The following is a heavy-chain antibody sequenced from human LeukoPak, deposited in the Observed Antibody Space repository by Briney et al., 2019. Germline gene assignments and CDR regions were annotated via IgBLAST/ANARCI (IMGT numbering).Heavy chain of an antibody. Sequence: ASVTVSCKASGYTFTSYGIIWVRQAPGQGLEWMGWISTYNGNTNYAQKIQGRVTITTDTSTSTAYMELRSLRSDDTAVYYCARDLPYSSSWESIDYWGQGTLVTVSS. D-gene: IGHD6-13*01. CDR2: ISTYNGNT. CDR3: ARDLPYSSSWESIDY. J-gene: IGHJ4*02. V-gene: IGHV1-18*01. CDR1: GYTFTSYG.